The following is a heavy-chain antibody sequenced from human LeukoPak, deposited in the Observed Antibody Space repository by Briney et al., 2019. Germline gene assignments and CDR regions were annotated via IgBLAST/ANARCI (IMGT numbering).Heavy chain of an antibody. D-gene: IGHD3-3*01. CDR2: INPNSGGT. CDR3: ARDRRSGGPYNWFDP. V-gene: IGHV1-2*04. CDR1: GYTFTGYY. J-gene: IGHJ5*02. Sequence: ASVKVSCKASGYTFTGYYMHWVRQAPGQGLEWMGWINPNSGGTNYAQKFQGWATMTRDTSISTAYMELSRLRSDDTAVYYCARDRRSGGPYNWFDPWGQGTLVTVSS.